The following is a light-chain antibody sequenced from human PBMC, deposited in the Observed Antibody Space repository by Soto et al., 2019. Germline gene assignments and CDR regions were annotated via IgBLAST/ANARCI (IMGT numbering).Light chain of an antibody. V-gene: IGLV2-8*01. CDR3: SSSAGTKNMV. J-gene: IGLJ2*01. CDR2: EVS. CDR1: PSDVGASNY. Sequence: QSALTQPPSVSGSPGQSVTISCTGTPSDVGASNYVSWYQQQPGKAPKLMISEVSKRPSGVPDRFAGSKSGNTASLTVSGLQAEDEADYYCSSSAGTKNMVFGAGTKLTVL.